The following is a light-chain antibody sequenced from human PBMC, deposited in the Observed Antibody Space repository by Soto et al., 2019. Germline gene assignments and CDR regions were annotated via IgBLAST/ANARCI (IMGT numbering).Light chain of an antibody. CDR2: DAS. CDR1: QSIDNW. V-gene: IGKV1-5*01. CDR3: QHYDTFPYT. Sequence: DIQMTQSPSFVSASVGDRVTITCRARQSIDNWLAWYQQKPGKAPKLLIYDASTLESGVSSGFSGSGSGTEFTLTISSLRPDDFATYYCQHYDTFPYTFRQGTKLEIK. J-gene: IGKJ2*01.